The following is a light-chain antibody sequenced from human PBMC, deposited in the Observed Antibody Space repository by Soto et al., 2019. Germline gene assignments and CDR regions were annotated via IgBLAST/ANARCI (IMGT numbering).Light chain of an antibody. Sequence: DIQMTQSPSSLSASVGDRVTITCRASQSISSYLNWYQQKPGKAPKLLIYAASSLQSGVPSRFSGSRSGTDFTLTISSPQPEDFATYYCQQSYSTPRTFGQWTKLEIK. CDR1: QSISSY. CDR3: QQSYSTPRT. CDR2: AAS. V-gene: IGKV1-39*01. J-gene: IGKJ1*01.